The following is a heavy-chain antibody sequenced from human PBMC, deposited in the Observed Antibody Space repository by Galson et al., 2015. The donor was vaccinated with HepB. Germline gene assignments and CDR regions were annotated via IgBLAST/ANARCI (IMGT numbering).Heavy chain of an antibody. CDR3: AKGLAAAGQRGYFDY. CDR1: GFTFSSYG. J-gene: IGHJ4*02. CDR2: ISYDGSNK. D-gene: IGHD6-13*01. Sequence: SLRLSCAASGFTFSSYGMHWVRQAPGKGLEWVAVISYDGSNKYHADSVKGRFTISRDNSKNTLYLQMNSLRAEDTAVYYCAKGLAAAGQRGYFDYWGQGTLVTVSS. V-gene: IGHV3-30*18.